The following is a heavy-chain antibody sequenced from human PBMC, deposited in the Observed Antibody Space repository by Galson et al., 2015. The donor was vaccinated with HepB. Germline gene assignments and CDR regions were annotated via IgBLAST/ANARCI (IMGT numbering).Heavy chain of an antibody. CDR1: GFTFSNYA. V-gene: IGHV3-23*01. D-gene: IGHD2-15*01. CDR2: ISGGADNT. CDR3: AKGSSGYCSGGTCNSRVYSN. J-gene: IGHJ4*02. Sequence: SLRLSCAASGFTFSNYAMSWVRQAPGKGLEWVSLISGGADNTYVADSVKGRFTISRDNSKNTLYLQMNSLRVEDTAVYFCAKGSSGYCSGGTCNSRVYSNWGQGTLVTVSS.